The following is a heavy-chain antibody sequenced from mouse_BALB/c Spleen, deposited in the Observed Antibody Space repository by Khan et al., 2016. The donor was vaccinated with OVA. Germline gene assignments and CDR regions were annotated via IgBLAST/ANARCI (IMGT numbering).Heavy chain of an antibody. J-gene: IGHJ3*01. Sequence: QIQLVQSGPELKKPGETVKISCKASGYTFTNYGMNWVKQAPGKGLKWMGWINTYTGEPTYADDFKGRFAFSLETSASTAYLQSNNLKNEDTATXFCARSNGNYWFAYWGQGTLVTVSA. V-gene: IGHV9-3-1*01. CDR1: GYTFTNYG. D-gene: IGHD2-1*01. CDR2: INTYTGEP. CDR3: ARSNGNYWFAY.